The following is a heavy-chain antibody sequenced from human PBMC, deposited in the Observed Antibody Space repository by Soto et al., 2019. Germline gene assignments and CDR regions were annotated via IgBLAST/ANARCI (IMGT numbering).Heavy chain of an antibody. D-gene: IGHD1-20*01. CDR1: GDSVTNYY. J-gene: IGHJ6*02. V-gene: IGHV4-4*07. CDR2: VYSSGAT. Sequence: PSETLSLTCTVSGDSVTNYYWSWIRQPAGRGLEWIGRVYSSGATNYNPSLNGRVTMSVDTSRNQFSLRLSSVTAADTAIYFCTKGPNWNYYYYGVDVRGQGTAVTVSS. CDR3: TKGPNWNYYYYGVDV.